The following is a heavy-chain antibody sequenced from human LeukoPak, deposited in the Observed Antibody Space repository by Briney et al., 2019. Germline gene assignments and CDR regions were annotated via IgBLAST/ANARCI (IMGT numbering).Heavy chain of an antibody. Sequence: GGSLRLSCAASGFTFSDYSMSWIRQAPGKGLEWVSYISSSGSTIYYADSVKGRFTISRDNAKNSLYLQMNSLRAEDTALYYCAKDTVAVAGTIFDYWGQGTLVTVSS. D-gene: IGHD6-19*01. CDR1: GFTFSDYS. V-gene: IGHV3-11*01. J-gene: IGHJ4*02. CDR3: AKDTVAVAGTIFDY. CDR2: ISSSGSTI.